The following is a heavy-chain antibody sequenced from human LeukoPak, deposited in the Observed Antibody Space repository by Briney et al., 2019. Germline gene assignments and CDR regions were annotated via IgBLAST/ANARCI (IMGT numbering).Heavy chain of an antibody. CDR2: IYPGDSDT. Sequence: GESLKISCKGSGYRFTSYWIGWVRQMPGKGLEWMGIIYPGDSDTRYSPSLQGQVTISADKSITTAYLQWSSLKASDTAMYYCARPPSSSNLYYFDYWGQGTLVTVSS. D-gene: IGHD2-2*01. J-gene: IGHJ4*02. CDR3: ARPPSSSNLYYFDY. V-gene: IGHV5-51*01. CDR1: GYRFTSYW.